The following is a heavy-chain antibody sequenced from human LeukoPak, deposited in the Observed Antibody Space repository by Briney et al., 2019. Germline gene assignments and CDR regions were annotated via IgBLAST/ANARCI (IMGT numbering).Heavy chain of an antibody. D-gene: IGHD3-22*01. J-gene: IGHJ4*02. CDR3: ARDLYYYDSSGYYSSVPVPDY. V-gene: IGHV1-46*01. CDR2: INPSGGST. Sequence: ASVKVSCKASGYTFTSYYMHWVRQAPGQGLEGMGIINPSGGSTSYAQKFQGRGTKTRDMSTSTVYMELSSLRSEDTAVYYCARDLYYYDSSGYYSSVPVPDYWGQGTLVTVSS. CDR1: GYTFTSYY.